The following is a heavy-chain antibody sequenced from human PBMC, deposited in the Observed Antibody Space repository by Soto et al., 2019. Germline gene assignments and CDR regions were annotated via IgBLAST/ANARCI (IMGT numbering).Heavy chain of an antibody. Sequence: SETLSLTCTVSGGSISSYYWSWIRQPPGKGLEWIGYIYYSGSTNYNPSLKSRVTISVDTSKNQFSLKLSSVTAADTAVYYCARAPPLRGYSYGFYYYYYYAMDVWGQGTTVTVSS. CDR2: IYYSGST. J-gene: IGHJ6*02. V-gene: IGHV4-59*01. D-gene: IGHD5-18*01. CDR1: GGSISSYY. CDR3: ARAPPLRGYSYGFYYYYYYAMDV.